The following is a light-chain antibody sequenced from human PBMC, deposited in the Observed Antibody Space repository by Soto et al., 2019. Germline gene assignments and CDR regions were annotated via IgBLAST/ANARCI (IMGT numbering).Light chain of an antibody. V-gene: IGKV3-11*01. CDR2: DAS. Sequence: EIVLTQSPATLSWSPGERATLSCRASQSVSSYLAWYQQKPGQAPRLLIYDASTRATGIPARFSGSGSGTDFTLTISSLEPEDFAVYYCQQRSNWLLTFGGGTKVEIK. J-gene: IGKJ4*01. CDR3: QQRSNWLLT. CDR1: QSVSSY.